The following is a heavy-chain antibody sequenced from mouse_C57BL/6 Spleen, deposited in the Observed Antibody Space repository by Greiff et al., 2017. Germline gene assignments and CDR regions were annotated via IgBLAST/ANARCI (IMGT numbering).Heavy chain of an antibody. CDR2: IYPVSGET. CDR3: ALDSSGDYYAMDY. CDR1: GYTFTDHI. Sequence: VQLQQSGAELASPGASVTLSCKASGYTFTDHIMNWVKKRPGQGLEWIGRIYPVSGETSYNQKFMGKATFSVDRSSSTVYMVLNSLTSEDPAVYYCALDSSGDYYAMDYWGQGTSVTVSS. D-gene: IGHD3-2*02. V-gene: IGHV1-11*01. J-gene: IGHJ4*01.